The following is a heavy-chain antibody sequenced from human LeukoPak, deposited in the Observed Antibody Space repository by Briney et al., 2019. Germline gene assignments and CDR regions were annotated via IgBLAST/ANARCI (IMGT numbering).Heavy chain of an antibody. CDR1: GFTFSSYG. CDR3: AKSGIAAAGQRGYFDY. D-gene: IGHD6-13*01. CDR2: ISNDGSNK. Sequence: PGGSLRLSCAASGFTFSSYGIHWVRKAPGKGLEWVAVISNDGSNKYYADSVKGRFTISRDNSKSTVYLQMNSLRGEDTAVYYCAKSGIAAAGQRGYFDYWGQGTLVTVSS. J-gene: IGHJ4*02. V-gene: IGHV3-30*18.